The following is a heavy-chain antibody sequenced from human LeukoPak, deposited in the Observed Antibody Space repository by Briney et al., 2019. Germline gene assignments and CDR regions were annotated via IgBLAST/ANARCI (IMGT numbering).Heavy chain of an antibody. J-gene: IGHJ4*02. CDR2: VSAGHHA. CDR3: VREARGYHYTYFDY. D-gene: IGHD5-18*01. Sequence: GSLRLSCTASGFTLSGHDMHWVRQTTGDGLEWVAAVSAGHHAFYAGSVKGRLTVSREDAKNSLYLQMNSLRAGDTAVYYCVREARGYHYTYFDYWGQGSLVTVSS. CDR1: GFTLSGHD. V-gene: IGHV3-13*01.